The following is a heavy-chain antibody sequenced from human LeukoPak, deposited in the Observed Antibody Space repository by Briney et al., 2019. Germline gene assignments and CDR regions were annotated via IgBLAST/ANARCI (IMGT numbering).Heavy chain of an antibody. CDR3: ARGRMGTVPTYYYYYGMDV. CDR2: MNPNSGNT. J-gene: IGHJ6*02. D-gene: IGHD4-17*01. CDR1: GYTFTSYD. Sequence: EASVKVSCKASGYTFTSYDINWVRPATGQGLEWMGWMNPNSGNTGYAQKFQGRVTMTRNTSISTAYMELSSLRSEDTAVYYCARGRMGTVPTYYYYYGMDVWGQGTTVTVSS. V-gene: IGHV1-8*01.